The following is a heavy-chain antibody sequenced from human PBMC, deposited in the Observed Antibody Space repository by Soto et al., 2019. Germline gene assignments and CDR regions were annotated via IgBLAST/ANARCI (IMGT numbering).Heavy chain of an antibody. CDR1: GGSISSGGYY. D-gene: IGHD3-3*01. CDR3: ASVRFLEWLYFQH. V-gene: IGHV4-31*03. CDR2: IYYSGST. Sequence: SETLSLTCTVSGGSISSGGYYWSWIRQHPGKGLEWIGYIYYSGSTYYNPSLKSRVTISVDTSKNQFSLKLSSVTAADTAVYYCASVRFLEWLYFQHWGQGTLVTVSS. J-gene: IGHJ1*01.